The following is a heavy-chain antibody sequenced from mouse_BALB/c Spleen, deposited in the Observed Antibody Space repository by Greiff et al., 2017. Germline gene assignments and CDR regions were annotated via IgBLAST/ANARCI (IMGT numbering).Heavy chain of an antibody. CDR3: AREATRFAY. CDR2: ISYDGSN. V-gene: IGHV3-6*02. D-gene: IGHD1-2*01. Sequence: EVKLMESGPGLVKPSQSLSLTCSVTGYSITSGYYWNWIRQFPGNKLEWMGYISYDGSNNYNPSLKNRISITRDTSKNQFFLKLNSVTTEDTATYYCAREATRFAYWGQGTLVTVSA. J-gene: IGHJ3*01. CDR1: GYSITSGYY.